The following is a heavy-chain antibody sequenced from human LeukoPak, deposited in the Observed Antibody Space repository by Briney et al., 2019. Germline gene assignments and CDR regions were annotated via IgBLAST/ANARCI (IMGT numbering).Heavy chain of an antibody. V-gene: IGHV3-11*04. CDR1: GFTFSGDY. CDR2: ISSSGSTI. Sequence: GGSLRLSCAASGFTFSGDYTSWIRQAPGKGLEWVSYISSSGSTIYYADSVKGRFTISRDNAKNSLYLQMNSLRAEDTAVYYCARNPDFWSGYYDYYMDVWGKGTTVTVSS. CDR3: ARNPDFWSGYYDYYMDV. J-gene: IGHJ6*03. D-gene: IGHD3-3*01.